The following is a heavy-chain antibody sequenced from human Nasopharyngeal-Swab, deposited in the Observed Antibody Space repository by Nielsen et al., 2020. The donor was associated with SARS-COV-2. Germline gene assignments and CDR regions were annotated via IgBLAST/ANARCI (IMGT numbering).Heavy chain of an antibody. D-gene: IGHD3-22*01. Sequence: ASVKVSCKVSGYTLTELSMHWVRQAPGKGLEWMGGFDPEDGETIYAQKFRGRVTMTEDTSTDTAYMELSSLRSEDTAVYYCATGPTMIALEWFDPWGQGTLVTVSS. CDR2: FDPEDGET. CDR3: ATGPTMIALEWFDP. CDR1: GYTLTELS. J-gene: IGHJ5*02. V-gene: IGHV1-24*01.